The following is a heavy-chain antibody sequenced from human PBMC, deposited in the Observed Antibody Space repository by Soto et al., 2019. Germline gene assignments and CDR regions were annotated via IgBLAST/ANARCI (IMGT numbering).Heavy chain of an antibody. CDR3: AGGGDVCGGPGGGWFGP. J-gene: IGHJ5*02. Sequence: QVPLVQSGAEVKKPGASVKVSCKASGYTFTGYYMHWVRQAPGQGLEWMGWINPNSGGTSYAQKFQGWVTRTRDTPISTAQMEVSRLRSNDTAVYYCAGGGDVCGGPGGGWFGPWGQGTLVTVSS. CDR1: GYTFTGYY. V-gene: IGHV1-2*04. D-gene: IGHD3-16*01. CDR2: INPNSGGT.